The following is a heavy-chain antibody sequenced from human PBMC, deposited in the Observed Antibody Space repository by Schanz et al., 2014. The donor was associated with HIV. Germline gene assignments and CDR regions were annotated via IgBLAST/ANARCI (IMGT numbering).Heavy chain of an antibody. CDR3: ARDDCSGGSCYSNYYYGMDV. D-gene: IGHD2-15*01. CDR1: GFTFSSYG. J-gene: IGHJ6*02. Sequence: VQLLESGGGLVQPGRSLRLSCAASGFTFSSYGMHWVRQAPGKGLEWVAVIWYDGSNKYYADPVKGRFTISRDNSKNTLYLQMNSLRAEDTAMYYCARDDCSGGSCYSNYYYGMDVWGQGTTVTVSS. V-gene: IGHV3-33*01. CDR2: IWYDGSNK.